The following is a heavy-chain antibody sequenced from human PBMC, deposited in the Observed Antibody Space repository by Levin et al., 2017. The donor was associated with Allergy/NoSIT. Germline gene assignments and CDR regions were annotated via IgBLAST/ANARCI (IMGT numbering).Heavy chain of an antibody. CDR1: GGSISSGYY. J-gene: IGHJ1*01. CDR2: IYYMGSP. Sequence: SETLSLTCTVSGGSISSGYYWAWIRHPPGKVLGWIGRIYYMGSPYYNPSLKSRVTISVNTSKNQFSLKLSSVTAADTAVYYCARDIDHSSGYFWGQGILVTVSS. V-gene: IGHV4-39*07. CDR3: ARDIDHSSGYF. D-gene: IGHD3-22*01.